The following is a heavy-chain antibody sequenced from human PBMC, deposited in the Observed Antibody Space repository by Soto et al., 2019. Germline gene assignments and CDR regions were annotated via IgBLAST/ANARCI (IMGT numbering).Heavy chain of an antibody. Sequence: SEILSLTCTVSGGSINNYYWSWIRQPPGMGLEWIGCISYSGSTNYNPSLKSRVALSVDTSKNQFSLKLSSVTAADTAVYYCARVNNCSSTSCYVGGMDVWGQGTTVT. CDR1: GGSINNYY. J-gene: IGHJ6*02. V-gene: IGHV4-59*01. CDR3: ARVNNCSSTSCYVGGMDV. CDR2: ISYSGST. D-gene: IGHD2-2*01.